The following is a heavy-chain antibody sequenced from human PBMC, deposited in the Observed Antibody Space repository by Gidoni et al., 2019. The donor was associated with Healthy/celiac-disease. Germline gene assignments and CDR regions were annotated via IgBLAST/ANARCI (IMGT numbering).Heavy chain of an antibody. V-gene: IGHV1-46*01. CDR3: AAMRWLQFLQGNHTAYYYYYGMDV. J-gene: IGHJ6*02. CDR1: GYNFTSYY. D-gene: IGHD3-3*01. Sequence: QVQLVQSGAEVKKPGASVKVSCMASGYNFTSYYMHWVRQAPGQGLEWMGIINPSGGSTSYAQKFQGRVTMTRDTSTSTVYMELSSLRSEDTAVYYCAAMRWLQFLQGNHTAYYYYYGMDVWGQGTTVTVSS. CDR2: INPSGGST.